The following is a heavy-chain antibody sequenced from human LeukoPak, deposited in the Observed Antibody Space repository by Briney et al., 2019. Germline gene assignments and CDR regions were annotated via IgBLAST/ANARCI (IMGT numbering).Heavy chain of an antibody. CDR3: AKDLNQLASFDY. CDR1: GFTFSSYW. Sequence: PGGSLRLSCAASGFTFSSYWMHWVRQAPGKGLVWVSRINSDGSSTSYADSVKGRFAISRDNSKSTLFLQMNSLRADDTAVYYCAKDLNQLASFDYWGQGTLVTVSS. D-gene: IGHD1-14*01. CDR2: INSDGSST. J-gene: IGHJ4*02. V-gene: IGHV3-74*01.